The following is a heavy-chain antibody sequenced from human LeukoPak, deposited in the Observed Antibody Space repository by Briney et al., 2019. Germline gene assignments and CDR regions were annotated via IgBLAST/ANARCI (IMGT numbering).Heavy chain of an antibody. Sequence: GESLKISCKGSGYSFTSYWIGWVRQMPGKGLEWMGIIYLGDSDTRYSPSFQGQVTISADKSISTAYLQWSSLRASDTAMYYCARHGSRDGYNPHYYYGMDVWGQGTTVTVSS. CDR2: IYLGDSDT. CDR3: ARHGSRDGYNPHYYYGMDV. CDR1: GYSFTSYW. J-gene: IGHJ6*02. V-gene: IGHV5-51*01. D-gene: IGHD5-24*01.